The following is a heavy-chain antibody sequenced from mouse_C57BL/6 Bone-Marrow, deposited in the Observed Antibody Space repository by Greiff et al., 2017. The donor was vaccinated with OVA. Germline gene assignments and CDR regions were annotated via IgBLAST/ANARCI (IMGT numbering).Heavy chain of an antibody. J-gene: IGHJ2*01. D-gene: IGHD1-1*02. V-gene: IGHV6-6*01. CDR3: TRPGTNYALDY. CDR2: IRNKANNHAT. CDR1: GFTFSDAW. Sequence: EVQLVESGGGLVQPGGSMKLSCAASGFTFSDAWMDWVRQSPEKGLEWVAEIRNKANNHATDYAESVKGRFTISRDDSKSSVYLQMNSLRAEDTGIYYCTRPGTNYALDYWGQGTTLTVSS.